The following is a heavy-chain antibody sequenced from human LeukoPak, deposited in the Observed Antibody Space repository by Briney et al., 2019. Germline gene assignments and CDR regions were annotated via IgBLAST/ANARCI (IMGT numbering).Heavy chain of an antibody. CDR3: ARARSGGSAFDI. D-gene: IGHD2-15*01. J-gene: IGHJ3*02. CDR2: IYPDSGGT. Sequence: ASVKVSCKASGYTFTGYYMHWVRQAPGQGLEWIGRIYPDSGGTNYARKFQGRVTMTRDTSISTAYMELSRLRSDDTAVYYCARARSGGSAFDIWGQGTMVTVSS. V-gene: IGHV1-2*06. CDR1: GYTFTGYY.